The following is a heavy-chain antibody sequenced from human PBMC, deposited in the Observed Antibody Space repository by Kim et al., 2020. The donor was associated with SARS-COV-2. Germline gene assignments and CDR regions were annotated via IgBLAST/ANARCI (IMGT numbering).Heavy chain of an antibody. V-gene: IGHV4-59*01. Sequence: NYNPSLKSRVTISGDTSKNQFSLKLNSVTAADTAVYYGAGVPYGSGRIDYWGQGTLVTVSS. D-gene: IGHD3-10*01. CDR3: AGVPYGSGRIDY. J-gene: IGHJ4*02.